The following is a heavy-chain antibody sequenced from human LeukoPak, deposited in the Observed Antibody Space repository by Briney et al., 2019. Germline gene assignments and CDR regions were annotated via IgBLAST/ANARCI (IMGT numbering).Heavy chain of an antibody. CDR2: IIPIFGTA. CDR1: GGTFSSYA. Sequence: GASLKVSCKASGGTFSSYAISWVRQAPGQGLEWMGGIIPIFGTANYAQKFQGRVTITADESTSTAYMELSSLRSEDTAVYYCALDYGDSDWFDPWGQGTLVTASA. V-gene: IGHV1-69*01. J-gene: IGHJ5*02. CDR3: ALDYGDSDWFDP. D-gene: IGHD4-17*01.